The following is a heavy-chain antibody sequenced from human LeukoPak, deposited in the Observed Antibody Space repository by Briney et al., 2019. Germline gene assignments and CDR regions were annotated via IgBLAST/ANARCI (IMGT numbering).Heavy chain of an antibody. D-gene: IGHD3-16*02. CDR2: IYHSGST. Sequence: SETLSLTCAVSGYSISSGYYWGWIRQPPGQGLEWIGSIYHSGSTYYNPSLKSRVTISVDTSKNQFSLKLSSVTAADTAVYYCARDRYDYVWGSYRLSSDPWGQGTLVTVSS. V-gene: IGHV4-38-2*02. J-gene: IGHJ5*02. CDR3: ARDRYDYVWGSYRLSSDP. CDR1: GYSISSGYY.